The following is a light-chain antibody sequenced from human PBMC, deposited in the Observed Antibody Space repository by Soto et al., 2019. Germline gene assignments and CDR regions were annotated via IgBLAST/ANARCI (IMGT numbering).Light chain of an antibody. CDR1: SSNIGAGYD. J-gene: IGLJ1*01. V-gene: IGLV1-40*01. CDR3: QSYDSSLSGWV. CDR2: GNS. Sequence: QSVLTQPPSVSGAPGQRVTISCTGRSSNIGAGYDVHWYQQLPGTAPKLLIYGNSNRRSGVPDRFSGSKSGTSASLAITGLQAEDEADYYCQSYDSSLSGWVFGTGTKPNVL.